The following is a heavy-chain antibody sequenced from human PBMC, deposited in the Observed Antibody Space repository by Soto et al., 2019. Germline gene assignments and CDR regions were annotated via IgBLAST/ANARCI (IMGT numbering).Heavy chain of an antibody. CDR2: INPASGST. CDR3: ARDLAAGDY. Sequence: QVQLVQSGAEVKKPGASVKLSCSTSGYTFTHYYIHWVRQAPGQGLEWLAIINPASGSTNYAQDFQGRVTLTMDTSTTTVYMELSGLRAEDTAIFYCARDLAAGDYWGQGTLVTVSS. CDR1: GYTFTHYY. V-gene: IGHV1-46*01. J-gene: IGHJ4*02. D-gene: IGHD6-13*01.